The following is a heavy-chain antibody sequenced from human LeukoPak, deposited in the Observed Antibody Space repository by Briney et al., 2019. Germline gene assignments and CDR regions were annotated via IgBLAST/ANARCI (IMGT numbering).Heavy chain of an antibody. J-gene: IGHJ4*02. Sequence: SVKVSCKASGGTFSSYAISWERQAPGQGLEWMGRILPILGIANYAQKFQGRVTINADKSTSTAYMELSSLRSEDTAVYYCATTPSTDCSSTSCYGFDYWGQGTLVAVSS. V-gene: IGHV1-69*04. CDR1: GGTFSSYA. CDR3: ATTPSTDCSSTSCYGFDY. D-gene: IGHD2-2*01. CDR2: ILPILGIA.